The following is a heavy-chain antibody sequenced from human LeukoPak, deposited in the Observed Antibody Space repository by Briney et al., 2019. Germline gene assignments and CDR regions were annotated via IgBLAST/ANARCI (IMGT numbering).Heavy chain of an antibody. D-gene: IGHD2-15*01. V-gene: IGHV1-2*02. Sequence: ASVKVSCKASGYTFTRYYLHWVRQAPGQGLEWMGWINPASGGTNYAQNFQGRVTMTRDTSISTVYMELSGLRSDDTAVYYCARDHLVVASMGSGSWGQGTLVTVSS. J-gene: IGHJ5*02. CDR3: ARDHLVVASMGSGS. CDR2: INPASGGT. CDR1: GYTFTRYY.